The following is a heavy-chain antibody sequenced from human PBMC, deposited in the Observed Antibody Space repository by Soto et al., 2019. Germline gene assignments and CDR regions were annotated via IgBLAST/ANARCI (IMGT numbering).Heavy chain of an antibody. J-gene: IGHJ2*01. CDR3: ARIEGVPWYFDL. V-gene: IGHV3-30*03. CDR2: ISYDGSTK. CDR1: GFTFSTYG. D-gene: IGHD3-10*01. Sequence: QVQLVESGGGVVQPGRSLRLSCAASGFTFSTYGMHWVRQAPGKGLDWVAVISYDGSTKYYADSLKGRFTISRDNSKNTLYLQMNSLRPEDTAVYYCARIEGVPWYFDLWGRGTLVTVSS.